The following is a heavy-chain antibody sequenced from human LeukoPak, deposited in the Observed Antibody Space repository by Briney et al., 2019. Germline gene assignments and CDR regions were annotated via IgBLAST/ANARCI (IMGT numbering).Heavy chain of an antibody. CDR2: INSDGRSA. CDR3: ARGAPSGSYYY. V-gene: IGHV3-74*03. J-gene: IGHJ4*02. CDR1: GFTFSSYW. Sequence: GGSLRLSCAASGFTFSSYWMHWVRQAPGKGVVWGSRINSDGRSATYADSVKGRFTISRDNVKTTLYLQMNSLRAEDTAVYYCARGAPSGSYYYWGQGTLVTVSS. D-gene: IGHD1-26*01.